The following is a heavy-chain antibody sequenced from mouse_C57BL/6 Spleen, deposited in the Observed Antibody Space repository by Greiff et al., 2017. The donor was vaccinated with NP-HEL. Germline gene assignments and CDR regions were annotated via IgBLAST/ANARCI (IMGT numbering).Heavy chain of an antibody. J-gene: IGHJ4*01. D-gene: IGHD2-5*01. Sequence: EVKLVESGGGLVKPGGSLKLSCAASGFTFSDYGMHWVRQAPEKGLEWVAYISSGSSTIYYADTVKGRFTISRDNAKNTLFLQMTSLRSEDTAMYYCARGETYYSNYVGYAMDYWGQGTSVTVSS. V-gene: IGHV5-17*01. CDR2: ISSGSSTI. CDR1: GFTFSDYG. CDR3: ARGETYYSNYVGYAMDY.